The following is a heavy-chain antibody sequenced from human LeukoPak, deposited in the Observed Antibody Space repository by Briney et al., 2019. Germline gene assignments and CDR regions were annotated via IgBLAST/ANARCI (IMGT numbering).Heavy chain of an antibody. Sequence: GSLRLSSSASGLAFITYWMSWVRPATGKGREWVATIKEDGRETYYIDSVKGRFTISRDNAKNSLYLQMSRLRAEDTAVYYCATDPLRRYDYWGQGTLLTVSS. J-gene: IGHJ4*02. CDR2: IKEDGRET. CDR1: GLAFITYW. V-gene: IGHV3-7*01. CDR3: ATDPLRRYDY.